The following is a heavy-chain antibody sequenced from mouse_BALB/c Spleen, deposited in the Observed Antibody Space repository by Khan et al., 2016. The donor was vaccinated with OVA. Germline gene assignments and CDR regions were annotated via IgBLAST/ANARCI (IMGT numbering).Heavy chain of an antibody. CDR3: ADHLTGSFAY. CDR1: GFTFSSYS. CDR2: LSSGGDYT. Sequence: EVELVESGGDLVKPGGSLTLSCAASGFTFSSYSMSWVRPTPDKRLEWVASLSSGGDYTYYPASVKGRFTISSDNAKNTLYLQMSDLKSEDTAMYYCADHLTGSFAYWGQGTLVTVSA. V-gene: IGHV5-6*01. J-gene: IGHJ3*01. D-gene: IGHD4-1*01.